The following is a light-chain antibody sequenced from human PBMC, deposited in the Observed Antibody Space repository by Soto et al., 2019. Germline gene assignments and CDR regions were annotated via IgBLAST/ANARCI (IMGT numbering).Light chain of an antibody. V-gene: IGKV2-28*01. CDR1: HSLLYSNAYNY. CDR3: MQGRESLT. J-gene: IGKJ5*01. Sequence: IVMTQSPLSLAVTPGERASMCCRSSHSLLYSNAYNYIDWYLQKPGQSPQLLIYLGSHRASGVPDRFSGSGSGTNFTLKINRVEAEDVGIYYCMQGRESLTFGQGTRLEIK. CDR2: LGS.